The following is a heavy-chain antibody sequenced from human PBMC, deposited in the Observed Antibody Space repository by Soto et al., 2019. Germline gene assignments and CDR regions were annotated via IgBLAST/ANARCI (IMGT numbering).Heavy chain of an antibody. D-gene: IGHD6-6*01. CDR2: IYPGDSDT. CDR3: ATSYTSSSPFES. Sequence: PGESLKISCKVSGYSFASYWIGCVRQMPGKGLEWMGIIYPGDSDTRYSPSFQGQVTISADKSINTAYLQWSSLKASDTAMFYCATSYTSSSPFESWGQGTLVTVSS. V-gene: IGHV5-51*01. CDR1: GYSFASYW. J-gene: IGHJ4*02.